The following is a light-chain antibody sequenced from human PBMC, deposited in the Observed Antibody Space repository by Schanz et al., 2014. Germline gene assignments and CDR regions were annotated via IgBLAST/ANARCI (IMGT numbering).Light chain of an antibody. V-gene: IGKV1-39*01. CDR3: QQYNTYVFT. CDR2: AAS. J-gene: IGKJ3*01. Sequence: DIQMTQSPSSLSASVGDRVTITCRASQSISRYLNWYQQKPGKAPKLLIYAASSLQSGVPSRFSGSGSGTEFTLTISSLQPDDFATYYCQQYNTYVFTFGPGTKVDIK. CDR1: QSISRY.